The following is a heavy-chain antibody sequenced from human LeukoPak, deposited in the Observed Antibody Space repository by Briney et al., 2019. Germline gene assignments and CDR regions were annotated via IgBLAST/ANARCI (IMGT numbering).Heavy chain of an antibody. CDR1: GFTFSSYG. V-gene: IGHV3-74*01. CDR2: INSAGSST. CDR3: ARDPYSSGWYPYYFDY. J-gene: IGHJ4*02. Sequence: GRSLRLSCAASGFTFSSYGMHWVRQAPGKGLVWVSRINSAGSSTSYADSVKGRFTISRDNAKNTLYLQMNSLRAEDTAVYYCARDPYSSGWYPYYFDYWGQGTLVTVSS. D-gene: IGHD6-19*01.